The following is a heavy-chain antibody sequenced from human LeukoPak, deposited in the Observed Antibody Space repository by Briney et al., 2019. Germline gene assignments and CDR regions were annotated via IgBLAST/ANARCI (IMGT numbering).Heavy chain of an antibody. J-gene: IGHJ5*02. D-gene: IGHD3-10*01. CDR3: AREGRRYYYGSGSYSGNWFDP. Sequence: ASVKVSCKASGYTFTSYYMYWVRQPPGQGREWMGIINPSGGSTSYAQKFQGRVTMTRHTSTSTVYMELSSLRSEDTAVYYCAREGRRYYYGSGSYSGNWFDPWGQGTLVTVSS. CDR2: INPSGGST. V-gene: IGHV1-46*01. CDR1: GYTFTSYY.